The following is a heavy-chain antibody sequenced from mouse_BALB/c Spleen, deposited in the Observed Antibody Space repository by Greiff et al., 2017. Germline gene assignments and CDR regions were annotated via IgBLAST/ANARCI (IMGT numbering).Heavy chain of an antibody. CDR2: ISSGGSYT. Sequence: EVMLVESGGGLVKPGGSLKLSCAASGFTFSSYTMSWVRQTPEKRLEWVATISSGGSYTYYPDSVKGRFTISRDNAKNTLYLQMSSLKSEDTAMYYCTRDELERFAYWGQGTLVTVSA. D-gene: IGHD4-1*01. J-gene: IGHJ3*01. V-gene: IGHV5-6-4*01. CDR1: GFTFSSYT. CDR3: TRDELERFAY.